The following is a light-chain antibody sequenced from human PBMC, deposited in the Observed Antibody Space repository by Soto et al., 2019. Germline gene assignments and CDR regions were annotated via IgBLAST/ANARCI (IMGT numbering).Light chain of an antibody. CDR1: QSVSSN. V-gene: IGKV3-15*01. J-gene: IGKJ4*01. CDR3: QQYNNWPLT. Sequence: EIVMTQSPATLSVSPGERATLSCRASQSVSSNLAWYQQKAGQAPRLLIYGASNRATGIPARFSGSRSGTEFTLTISRLHSEDFAVYYCQQYNNWPLTFGGGTKVEIK. CDR2: GAS.